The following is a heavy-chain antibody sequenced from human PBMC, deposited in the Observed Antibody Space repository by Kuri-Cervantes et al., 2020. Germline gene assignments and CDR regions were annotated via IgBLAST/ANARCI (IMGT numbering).Heavy chain of an antibody. CDR3: ARGLSGPYYFDY. V-gene: IGHV1-3*01. D-gene: IGHD5-12*01. CDR2: INAGNGNT. CDR1: GYTFTSYC. Sequence: ASVKVSCKASGYTFTSYCMHWVRQAPGQGLEWMGWINAGNGNTKYSQKFQGRVTITRDTSASTAYMELSSLRSEDTAVYYCARGLSGPYYFDYWGQGTLVTVSS. J-gene: IGHJ4*02.